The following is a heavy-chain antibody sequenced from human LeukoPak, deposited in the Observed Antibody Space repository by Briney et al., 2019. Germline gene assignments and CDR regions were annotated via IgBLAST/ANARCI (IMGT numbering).Heavy chain of an antibody. V-gene: IGHV3-74*01. D-gene: IGHD4-23*01. J-gene: IGHJ4*02. CDR3: ARDHYGVNSVDY. CDR2: IKSDGSST. CDR1: GFTLSSYA. Sequence: GGSLRLSCAASGFTLSSYAMSWVRQAPGKGLVWVPRIKSDGSSTNYADSVKGRFTISRDNAKNTLYLQMNSLRAEDTAVYYCARDHYGVNSVDYWGQGILVTVSS.